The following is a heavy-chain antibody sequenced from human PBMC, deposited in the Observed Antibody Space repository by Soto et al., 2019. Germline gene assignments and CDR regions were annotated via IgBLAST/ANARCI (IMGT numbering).Heavy chain of an antibody. CDR2: IKSKNDGGTT. CDR3: TSRYCTDGSCYYFDS. Sequence: PGGSLRLSCAGSGFTFSNAWMSWVRQAPGKGLEWVGRIKSKNDGGTTDYAAPVRGRFTISRDDSKNTLYLQMNSLKTEDTAVYFCTSRYCTDGSCYYFDSWGQGALVTVSS. J-gene: IGHJ4*02. CDR1: GFTFSNAW. V-gene: IGHV3-15*01. D-gene: IGHD2-15*01.